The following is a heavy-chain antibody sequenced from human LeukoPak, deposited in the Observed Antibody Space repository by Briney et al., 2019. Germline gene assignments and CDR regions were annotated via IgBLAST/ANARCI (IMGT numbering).Heavy chain of an antibody. V-gene: IGHV3-48*03. CDR1: GYTFSSYE. D-gene: IGHD1-7*01. J-gene: IGHJ4*02. CDR3: ARVGETTPAFDY. CDR2: ISSSGSTI. Sequence: GGSLRLSCAASGYTFSSYEMNWVRQAPGKGLEWVSYISSSGSTIYYADSVKGRFTISRDNAKNSLYLQMNSLRAEDTAVYYCARVGETTPAFDYWGQGTLVTVSS.